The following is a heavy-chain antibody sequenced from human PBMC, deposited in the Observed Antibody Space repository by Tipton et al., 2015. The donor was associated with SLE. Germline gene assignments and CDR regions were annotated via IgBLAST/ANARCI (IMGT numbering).Heavy chain of an antibody. CDR2: IYYSGSA. Sequence: TLSLTCTVSGGSISSGGYYWSWIRQHPGKGLEWIGYIYYSGSANYNPSLKSRVTISVDTSKNQFSLKLSSVTAADTAVYYCARGRSSSSWGYYYYYMDVWGKGTTVTVSS. CDR1: GGSISSGGYY. CDR3: ARGRSSSSWGYYYYYMDV. D-gene: IGHD6-6*01. J-gene: IGHJ6*03. V-gene: IGHV4-61*08.